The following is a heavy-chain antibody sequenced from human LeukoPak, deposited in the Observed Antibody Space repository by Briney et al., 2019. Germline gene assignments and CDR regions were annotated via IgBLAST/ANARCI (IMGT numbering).Heavy chain of an antibody. D-gene: IGHD1-26*01. CDR2: ISYDGSNK. J-gene: IGHJ6*02. Sequence: PGGSLRLSCAASGFTFSSYAMHWVRQAPGKGLEWVAVISYDGSNKYYADSVKGRFTISRDNSKNTLYLQMNSLRAEDTAVYYCARSWDATYYYYGMDVWGQGTTVTVSS. V-gene: IGHV3-30-3*01. CDR3: ARSWDATYYYYGMDV. CDR1: GFTFSSYA.